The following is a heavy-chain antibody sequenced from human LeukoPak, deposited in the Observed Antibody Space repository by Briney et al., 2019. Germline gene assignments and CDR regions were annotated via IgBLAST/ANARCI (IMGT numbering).Heavy chain of an antibody. CDR2: IHSSGST. V-gene: IGHV4-4*07. D-gene: IGHD6-19*01. J-gene: IGHJ4*02. CDR3: ARSPGDSSGWYPWFDY. CDR1: GGSISNYY. Sequence: SETLSLTCTVSGGSISNYYWSWIRQPAGKGLEWIGRIHSSGSTNYNPSLKSRVTISVDKSKNQFSLRLSSVIAADTAVYYCARSPGDSSGWYPWFDYWGQGTLVTVSS.